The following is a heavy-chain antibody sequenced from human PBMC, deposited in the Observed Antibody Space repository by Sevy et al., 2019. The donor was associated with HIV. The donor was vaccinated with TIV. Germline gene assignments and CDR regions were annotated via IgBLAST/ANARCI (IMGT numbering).Heavy chain of an antibody. J-gene: IGHJ5*02. V-gene: IGHV4-34*01. CDR3: ARSGLRLGEFVWFDP. Sequence: SETLSLTCAVYGGSFSGYYWSWIHQPPGKGLEWIGEINHSGSTNYNPSLKSRVTISVDTSKNQFSLKLSSVTAADTAVYYCARSGLRLGEFVWFDPWGQGTLVTVSS. D-gene: IGHD3-16*01. CDR1: GGSFSGYY. CDR2: INHSGST.